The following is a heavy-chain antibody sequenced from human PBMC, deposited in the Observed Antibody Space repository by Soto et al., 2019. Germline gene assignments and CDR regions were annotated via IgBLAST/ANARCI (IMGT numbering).Heavy chain of an antibody. V-gene: IGHV4-31*03. Sequence: QVQLQESGPGLVKPSQTLSLTCSVSGDSIRGGGHYWNWIRQFPGKGLEWLGYVYHSGSTHYNPSLSGRLTISMDTSKNQFSLRLISVNAADTDLYYCARDTGLAPTVWGYWGHGTQVTVSS. D-gene: IGHD7-27*01. J-gene: IGHJ4*03. CDR1: GDSIRGGGHY. CDR3: ARDTGLAPTVWGY. CDR2: VYHSGST.